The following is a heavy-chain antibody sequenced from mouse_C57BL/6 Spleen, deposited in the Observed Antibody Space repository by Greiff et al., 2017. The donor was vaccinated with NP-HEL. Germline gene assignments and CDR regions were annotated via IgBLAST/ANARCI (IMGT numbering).Heavy chain of an antibody. CDR3: ARSEEDYYGRNFDV. Sequence: QVHVKQSGAELVKPGASVKISCKASGYAFSSYWMNWVKQRPGKGLEWIGQIYPGDGDTNYNGKFKGKATLTADKSSSTAYMQLSSLTSEDSAVYFCARSEEDYYGRNFDVWGTGTTVTVSS. V-gene: IGHV1-80*01. D-gene: IGHD1-1*01. J-gene: IGHJ1*03. CDR1: GYAFSSYW. CDR2: IYPGDGDT.